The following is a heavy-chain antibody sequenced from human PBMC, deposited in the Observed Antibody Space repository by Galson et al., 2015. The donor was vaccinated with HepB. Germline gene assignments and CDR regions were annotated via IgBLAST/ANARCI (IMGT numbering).Heavy chain of an antibody. J-gene: IGHJ6*02. CDR1: GFTFSSYA. CDR2: ISYDGSNK. Sequence: SLRLSCAASGFTFSSYAMHWVRQAPGKGLEWVAVISYDGSNKYYADSVKGRFTISRDNSKNTLYLQMNSLRAEDTAVYYCARGRSYGMDVWGQGTTVTVSS. V-gene: IGHV3-30*04. CDR3: ARGRSYGMDV.